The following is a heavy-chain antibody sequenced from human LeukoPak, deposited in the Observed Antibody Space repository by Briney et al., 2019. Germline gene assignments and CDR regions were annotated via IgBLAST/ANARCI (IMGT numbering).Heavy chain of an antibody. D-gene: IGHD3-9*01. CDR2: ISSGGSTI. J-gene: IGHJ4*02. CDR1: GFTLSSYE. CDR3: AREVVLRYFDR. Sequence: GGSLRLSCAASGFTLSSYEMNWVRQAPGKGLEWVSYISSGGSTIYYADSVKGRFTISRDNAKNSLYLQMNSLRAEDTAVYYCAREVVLRYFDRWGQGTLVTVSS. V-gene: IGHV3-48*03.